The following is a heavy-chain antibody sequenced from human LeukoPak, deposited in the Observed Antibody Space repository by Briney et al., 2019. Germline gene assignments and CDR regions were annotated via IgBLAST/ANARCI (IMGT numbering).Heavy chain of an antibody. CDR2: ISYDGSNK. Sequence: PGRSLRLSCAASGFTFSSYAMHWVRQAPGKGLEWVAVISYDGSNKYYADSVKGRFTISRDNSKNTLYLQMNSLRAEDTAVYYCARDHGYISFIFDYWGQGTLVTVSS. V-gene: IGHV3-30*04. CDR3: ARDHGYISFIFDY. CDR1: GFTFSSYA. D-gene: IGHD5-24*01. J-gene: IGHJ4*02.